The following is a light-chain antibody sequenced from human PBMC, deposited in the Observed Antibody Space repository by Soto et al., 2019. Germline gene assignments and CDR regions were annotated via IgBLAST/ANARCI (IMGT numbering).Light chain of an antibody. CDR3: AAWDDSLSGVV. J-gene: IGLJ2*01. V-gene: IGLV1-47*01. Sequence: QPVLTQPPSASGTPGQRVTISCSGSSSNIGSNYVYWYQQLPGTAPKLLIYRNNQRPSGVPDRFSGSKSGTSASLAISGLRPEDEADYYCAAWDDSLSGVVFGGGTKLTVL. CDR2: RNN. CDR1: SSNIGSNY.